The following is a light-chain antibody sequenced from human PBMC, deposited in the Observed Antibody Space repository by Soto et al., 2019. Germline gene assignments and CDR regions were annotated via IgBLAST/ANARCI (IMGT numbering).Light chain of an antibody. J-gene: IGKJ2*03. CDR2: EAS. CDR1: QSINNY. CDR3: QQRYTWPPFS. V-gene: IGKV3-11*01. Sequence: EIVLTQSPATLSLSPGERATLYCRASQSINNYLAWFQQKPGQPPKLLIYEASNMAVGIPSRFTGSGSGTDLSLLISSREPADFVVYYCQQRYTWPPFSFGQGTKLEIK.